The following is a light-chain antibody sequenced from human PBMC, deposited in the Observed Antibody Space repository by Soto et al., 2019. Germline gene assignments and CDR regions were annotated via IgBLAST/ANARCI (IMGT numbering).Light chain of an antibody. CDR1: QTIDNK. CDR3: QQYKDWRT. J-gene: IGKJ1*01. V-gene: IGKV3-15*01. Sequence: IVMTQSPATLSVSPGERATLSCRASQTIDNKLGWYQQRPGQAPSLLIYAASIRATGIPARFSGSGSGTEFTLIISGLQAEDVGVYCCQQYKDWRTFGQGTNVDIK. CDR2: AAS.